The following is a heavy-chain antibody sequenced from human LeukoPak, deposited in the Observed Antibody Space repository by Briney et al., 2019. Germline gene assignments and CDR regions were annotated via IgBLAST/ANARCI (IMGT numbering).Heavy chain of an antibody. Sequence: ASVKVSCKASGYTFTSYGISGVRQAPGQGLEGMGWISAYNGNTNYAQKLQDRVTITPDTSTSTAYMELRSLRSDDTAVYYCASGEMAFDYWGQGTLVTVSS. CDR3: ASGEMAFDY. D-gene: IGHD5-24*01. V-gene: IGHV1-18*01. J-gene: IGHJ4*02. CDR2: ISAYNGNT. CDR1: GYTFTSYG.